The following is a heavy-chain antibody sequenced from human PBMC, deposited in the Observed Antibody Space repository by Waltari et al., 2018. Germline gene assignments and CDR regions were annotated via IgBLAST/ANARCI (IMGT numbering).Heavy chain of an antibody. Sequence: QVQLLQSGPALVKPSETLSLTCTVPDVSISIFYWTWIRQPPGKGPEWIGCISTTGGTKYNPSLQSRVSFSVDTSKNQFSLRLTSVTAADTALYYCARDTGGWYYDVWGRGSLVTVSA. J-gene: IGHJ2*01. V-gene: IGHV4-59*01. CDR3: ARDTGGWYYDV. D-gene: IGHD3-10*01. CDR2: ISTTGGT. CDR1: DVSISIFY.